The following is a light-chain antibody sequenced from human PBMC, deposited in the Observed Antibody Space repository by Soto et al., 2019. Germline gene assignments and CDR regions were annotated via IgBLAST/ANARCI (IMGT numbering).Light chain of an antibody. Sequence: DIQMTQSPSSLSASVGDRVTVACRASQSISSYLNWYQQKPGTAPKLLIYAASSLQSGVPSRFSGSRSGTDFTLTISSRQPEDLATYYCQQSYSTPLTFGGGTKVEIK. CDR1: QSISSY. J-gene: IGKJ4*01. V-gene: IGKV1-39*01. CDR2: AAS. CDR3: QQSYSTPLT.